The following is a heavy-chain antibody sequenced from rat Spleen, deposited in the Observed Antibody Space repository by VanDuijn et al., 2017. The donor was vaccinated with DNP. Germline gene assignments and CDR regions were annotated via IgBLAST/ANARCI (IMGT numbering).Heavy chain of an antibody. J-gene: IGHJ3*01. CDR1: GFNFNDYW. CDR3: VTRGTGSDNWFAH. V-gene: IGHV4-2*01. CDR2: IKQDSTII. D-gene: IGHD5-1*01. Sequence: EVKVVESGGGLVQPGRSLKLSCAASGFNFNDYWMGWVRQAPGKGLEWIGEIKQDSTIINHNPSLRDRFTISRDNAQNSLYLQMNNLGSEDTAIYYCVTRGTGSDNWFAHWGQGTLVTVSS.